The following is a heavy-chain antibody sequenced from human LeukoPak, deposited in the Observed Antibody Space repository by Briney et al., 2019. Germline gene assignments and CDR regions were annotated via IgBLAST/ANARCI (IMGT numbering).Heavy chain of an antibody. J-gene: IGHJ4*02. CDR2: FDPEDGET. Sequence: ASVKVSCKVSGYTLTELSMHWVRQAPGKGLEWMGGFDPEDGETIYAQKFQGRVTMTEDTSTDTAYMELSSLRSEDTAVYYSATAYGSGSYYKPLVDYWGQGTLVTVSS. CDR3: ATAYGSGSYYKPLVDY. D-gene: IGHD3-10*01. CDR1: GYTLTELS. V-gene: IGHV1-24*01.